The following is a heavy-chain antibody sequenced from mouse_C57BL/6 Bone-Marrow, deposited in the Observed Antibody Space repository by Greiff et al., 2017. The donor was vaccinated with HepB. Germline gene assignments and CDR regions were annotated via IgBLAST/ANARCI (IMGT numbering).Heavy chain of an antibody. D-gene: IGHD2-12*01. V-gene: IGHV5-6*01. CDR3: AIPRYPNSAWFAY. J-gene: IGHJ3*01. CDR2: ISSGGSYT. CDR1: GFTFSSYG. Sequence: EVKVVESGGDLVKPGGSLKLSCAASGFTFSSYGMSWVRQTPDKRLEWVATISSGGSYTYYPDSVKGRFTISRDNAKNTLYLQMSSLKSEDTAMYYCAIPRYPNSAWFAYWGQGTLVTVSA.